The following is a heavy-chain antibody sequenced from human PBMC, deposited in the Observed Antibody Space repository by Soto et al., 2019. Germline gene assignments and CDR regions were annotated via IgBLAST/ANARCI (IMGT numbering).Heavy chain of an antibody. J-gene: IGHJ4*02. CDR3: ARDFTVAAIGVGVDY. Sequence: EVQLVESGGGLVQPGGSLRLSCAASGFTFSTFWMSWVRQAPGKGLEWVANMNEDGSEIDYVDSVKGRFTISRDNAKNSLFLQMNSLRGEDTAVYYCARDFTVAAIGVGVDYWGQGTLVTVSS. V-gene: IGHV3-7*01. CDR2: MNEDGSEI. D-gene: IGHD6-19*01. CDR1: GFTFSTFW.